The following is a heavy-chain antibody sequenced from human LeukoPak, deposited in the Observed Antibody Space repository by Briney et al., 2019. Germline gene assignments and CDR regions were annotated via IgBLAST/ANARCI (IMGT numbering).Heavy chain of an antibody. Sequence: GGSLRLSCAASGFTFSTFAMIWVRQPPGKGLEWVSSIFPSGGEIHYADSVKGRFTISRDISKNTLYLQMNSLRAEDTAVYYCARHGSITMVRGRLRYYYMDVWGKGTTVTISS. J-gene: IGHJ6*03. V-gene: IGHV3-23*01. CDR1: GFTFSTFA. CDR2: IFPSGGEI. CDR3: ARHGSITMVRGRLRYYYMDV. D-gene: IGHD3-10*01.